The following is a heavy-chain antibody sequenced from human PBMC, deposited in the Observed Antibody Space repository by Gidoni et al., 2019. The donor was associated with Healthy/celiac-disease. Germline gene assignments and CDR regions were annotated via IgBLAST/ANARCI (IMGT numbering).Heavy chain of an antibody. CDR1: GGTFSSYA. Sequence: QVQLVQSGAEVTKPGYSVKVSCKASGGTFSSYAIGWVRRAPGQGLEWMGGIIPIFGTANYAQKFQGRVTITADESTSTAYMELSSLRSEDTAVYYCAIAVAVRLGHWFDPWGQGTLVTVSS. D-gene: IGHD6-19*01. CDR2: IIPIFGTA. CDR3: AIAVAVRLGHWFDP. V-gene: IGHV1-69*01. J-gene: IGHJ5*02.